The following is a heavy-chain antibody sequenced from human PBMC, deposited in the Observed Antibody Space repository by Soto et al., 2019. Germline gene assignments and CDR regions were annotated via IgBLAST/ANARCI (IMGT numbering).Heavy chain of an antibody. CDR2: ISSSSSYI. V-gene: IGHV3-21*01. CDR1: GFTFDGYA. D-gene: IGHD6-13*01. Sequence: GGSLRLSCAASGFTFDGYAMSWVRQAPGKGLEWVSSISSSSSYIYYADSVKGRFTISRDNAKNSLYLQMNSLRAEDTAVYYCARDRGLRPRPRDSSWHLTCFDYWGQGTLVTVS. J-gene: IGHJ4*02. CDR3: ARDRGLRPRPRDSSWHLTCFDY.